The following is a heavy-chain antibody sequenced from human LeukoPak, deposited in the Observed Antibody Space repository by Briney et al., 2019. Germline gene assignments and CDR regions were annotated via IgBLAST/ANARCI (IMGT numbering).Heavy chain of an antibody. V-gene: IGHV1-69*04. CDR2: IIPILGIA. Sequence: SVKVSCKASGGTFSSYAISWERQAPGQGLEWMGRIIPILGIANYAQKFQGRVTITADKSTSTAHMELSSLRSEDTAVYYCANTIFGVGLPNYYYYGMDVWGQGTTVTVSS. D-gene: IGHD3-3*01. CDR3: ANTIFGVGLPNYYYYGMDV. J-gene: IGHJ6*02. CDR1: GGTFSSYA.